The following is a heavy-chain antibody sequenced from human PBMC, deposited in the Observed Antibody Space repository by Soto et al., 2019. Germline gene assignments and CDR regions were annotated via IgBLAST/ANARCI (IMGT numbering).Heavy chain of an antibody. CDR1: GFTFSSYA. CDR2: ISGSGGST. J-gene: IGHJ4*02. V-gene: IGHV3-23*01. Sequence: GGSLRLSCAASGFTFSSYAMSWVRQAPGKGLEWVSAISGSGGSTYYADSVKGRSTISRDNSKNTLYLQMNSLRAEDTAVYYCAKSYSGYDNYFDYWGQGTLVTVSS. CDR3: AKSYSGYDNYFDY. D-gene: IGHD5-12*01.